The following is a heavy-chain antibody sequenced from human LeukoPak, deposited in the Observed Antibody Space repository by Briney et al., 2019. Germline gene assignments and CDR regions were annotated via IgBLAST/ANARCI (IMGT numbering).Heavy chain of an antibody. CDR2: INPNSGGT. V-gene: IGHV1-2*06. J-gene: IGHJ4*02. Sequence: ASVKVSCKASGYTFTDYYIHWVRQAPGQGLEWMGRINPNSGGTNYAQKFQGRVTMTRDTSISTAYMELRRLRSDDTAVYYCARDFERPDYWGQGTLVTVSS. CDR3: ARDFERPDY. CDR1: GYTFTDYY.